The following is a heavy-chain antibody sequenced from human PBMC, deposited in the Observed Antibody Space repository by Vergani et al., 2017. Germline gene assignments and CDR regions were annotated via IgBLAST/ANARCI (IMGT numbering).Heavy chain of an antibody. CDR1: GFTFSSYA. Sequence: EVQLLESGGNLIQPGGSLRLSCGASGFTFSSYAMTWVRLAPGKGLQWVSAISGSGGSTYYADSVKGRFTISRDNSKNTLYLQMNSLRAEDTAVYYCAKGGGYYYYMDVWGKGTTVTVSS. CDR2: ISGSGGST. D-gene: IGHD2-15*01. J-gene: IGHJ6*03. CDR3: AKGGGYYYYMDV. V-gene: IGHV3-23*01.